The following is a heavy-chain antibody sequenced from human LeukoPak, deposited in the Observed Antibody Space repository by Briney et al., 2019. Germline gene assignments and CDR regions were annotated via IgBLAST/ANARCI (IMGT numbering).Heavy chain of an antibody. D-gene: IGHD3-16*02. CDR1: GYSISGGYY. V-gene: IGHV4-38-2*02. CDR2: IYRNGHT. J-gene: IGHJ3*02. Sequence: SETLSVTCTVSGYSISGGYYWGWLRQPPGKRLEWIGSIYRNGHTYYNPSLKSRVTISVDTSKNQFSLKLSSVTAADTAVYYCARSFVIPDPFDIWGQGTMVTVSS. CDR3: ARSFVIPDPFDI.